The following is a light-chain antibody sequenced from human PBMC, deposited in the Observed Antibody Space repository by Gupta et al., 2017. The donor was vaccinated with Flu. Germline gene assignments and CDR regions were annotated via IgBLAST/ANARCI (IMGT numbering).Light chain of an antibody. V-gene: IGKV3-15*01. CDR1: QSVGGY. CDR2: RVS. J-gene: IGKJ2*01. CDR3: HQDNNWKT. Sequence: EIVLTQSPATLSVSPGETATLSCRASQSVGGYLAWYQHKPGLAPRLLIHRVSTRATGTTARFSGSGYGTDFTLTISSRQSEDVAVYYWHQDNNWKTFGQGTNLEIK.